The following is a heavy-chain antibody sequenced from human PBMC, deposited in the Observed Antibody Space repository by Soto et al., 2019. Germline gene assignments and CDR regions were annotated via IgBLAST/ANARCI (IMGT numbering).Heavy chain of an antibody. J-gene: IGHJ4*02. CDR1: GFTFSNAW. CDR3: TPSIAARKGFPIDY. CDR2: IKSKTDGGTT. V-gene: IGHV3-15*07. D-gene: IGHD6-6*01. Sequence: GGSLRLSCAASGFTFSNAWMNWVRQAPGKGLEWVGRIKSKTDGGTTDYAAPVKGRFTISRDDSKNTLYLQMNSLKTEDTAVYYCTPSIAARKGFPIDYWGQGTLVTVSS.